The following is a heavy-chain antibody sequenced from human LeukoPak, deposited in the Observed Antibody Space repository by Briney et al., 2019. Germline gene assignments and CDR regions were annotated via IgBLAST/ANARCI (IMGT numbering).Heavy chain of an antibody. D-gene: IGHD3-22*01. V-gene: IGHV1-18*01. CDR3: ARDLRPYYDSSGYFDY. J-gene: IGHJ4*02. CDR1: GYTFSSYG. CDR2: NSAYNGNT. Sequence: GASVRVSCKATGYTFSSYGLSWVRQAPGQGLEWMGWNSAYNGNTNSAQKLQGRVTMTTDTSTSTAYMELRSLRSDDTAVYYCARDLRPYYDSSGYFDYWGQGTLVTVSS.